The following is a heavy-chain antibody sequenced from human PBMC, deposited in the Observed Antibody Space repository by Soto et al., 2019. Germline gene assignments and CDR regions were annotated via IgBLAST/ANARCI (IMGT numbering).Heavy chain of an antibody. Sequence: EVQLVESGGGLVQPGGSLRLSCAASGFTFSSYWMSWVRQAPGKGLEWVANIKQDGSEKYYVDSVKGRFTISRDNAKNSLYLQMNSLRAEDTAVYYCAYLLMWLDTYYYYYGMDVWGQGTTVTVSS. J-gene: IGHJ6*02. V-gene: IGHV3-7*05. CDR2: IKQDGSEK. D-gene: IGHD6-19*01. CDR3: AYLLMWLDTYYYYYGMDV. CDR1: GFTFSSYW.